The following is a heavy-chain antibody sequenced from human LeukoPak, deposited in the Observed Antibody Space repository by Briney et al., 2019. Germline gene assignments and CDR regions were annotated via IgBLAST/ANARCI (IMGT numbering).Heavy chain of an antibody. V-gene: IGHV1-18*01. CDR3: AREGQGVVVPAAMTGRYMDV. J-gene: IGHJ6*03. CDR2: ISAYNGNT. CDR1: GYAFTSYG. D-gene: IGHD2-2*01. Sequence: GASVKVSCKASGYAFTSYGISWVRQAPGHGLEWMGWISAYNGNTNYAQKLQGRVTMTTDTSTSTAYMELRSLRSDDTAVYYCAREGQGVVVPAAMTGRYMDVWGKGTTVTVSS.